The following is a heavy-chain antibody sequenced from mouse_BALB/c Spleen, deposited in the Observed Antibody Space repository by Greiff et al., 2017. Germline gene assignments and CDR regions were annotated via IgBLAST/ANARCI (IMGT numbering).Heavy chain of an antibody. J-gene: IGHJ3*01. D-gene: IGHD4-1*01. V-gene: IGHV1-4*01. CDR1: GYTFTSYT. Sequence: QVHVKQSGAELARPGASVKMSCKASGYTFTSYTMHWVKQRPGQGLEWIGYINPSSGYTNYNQKFKDKATLTADKSSSTAYMQLSSLTSEDSAVYYCARKNWDGGFAYWGQGTLVTVSA. CDR3: ARKNWDGGFAY. CDR2: INPSSGYT.